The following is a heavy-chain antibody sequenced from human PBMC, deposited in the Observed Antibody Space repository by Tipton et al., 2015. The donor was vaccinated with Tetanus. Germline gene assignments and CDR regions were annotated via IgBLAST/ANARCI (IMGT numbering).Heavy chain of an antibody. CDR1: GYNFSYYS. CDR3: ARRRSAVLSGGYHWYFDL. D-gene: IGHD2-15*01. J-gene: IGHJ2*01. Sequence: VQLVQSGVEVKKPGESLKISCQGSGYNFSYYSIGWVRQIPGKGLEWMGIINPADSQATYGPPFQGQVTISGDKSISTAFPQWSSLKASDTAFYYCARRRSAVLSGGYHWYFDLWGRGTLVTVSS. V-gene: IGHV5-51*01. CDR2: INPADSQA.